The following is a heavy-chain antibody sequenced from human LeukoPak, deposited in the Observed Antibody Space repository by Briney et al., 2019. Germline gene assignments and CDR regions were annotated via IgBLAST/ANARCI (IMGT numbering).Heavy chain of an antibody. CDR2: IYSSGDT. V-gene: IGHV4-4*07. J-gene: IGHJ3*02. CDR1: GGSINNYY. D-gene: IGHD4-17*01. CDR3: ARTYGEDAFDM. Sequence: SETLSLTCSVSGGSINNYYWSWIRQPAGKGLEWIGRIYSSGDTNYNPSLESRVTISVDTSKNQFSLNLNSMTAADTAVYFCARTYGEDAFDMWGQGTMVTVSS.